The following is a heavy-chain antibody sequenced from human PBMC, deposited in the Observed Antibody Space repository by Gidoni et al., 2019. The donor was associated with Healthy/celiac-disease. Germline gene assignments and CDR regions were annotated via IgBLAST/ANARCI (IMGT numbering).Heavy chain of an antibody. CDR1: GGSFSGSD. Sequence: QVQLQQWGAGLLKPSETLSLTCAVYGGSFSGSDWSWIRQPPGKGLEWIGEINHSGSTNYNPSLKSRVTISVDTSKNQFSLKLSSVTAADTAVYYCARGTDLYGMDVWGQGTTVTVSS. V-gene: IGHV4-34*01. CDR3: ARGTDLYGMDV. CDR2: INHSGST. J-gene: IGHJ6*02.